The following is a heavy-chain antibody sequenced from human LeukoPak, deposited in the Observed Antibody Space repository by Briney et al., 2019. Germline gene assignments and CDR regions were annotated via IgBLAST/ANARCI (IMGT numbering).Heavy chain of an antibody. D-gene: IGHD3-10*01. CDR1: GGSISSGGYY. V-gene: IGHV4-30-2*01. Sequence: SETLSLTCTVSGGSISSGGYYWSWIRQPPGKGLEWIGYIYHSGSTYYNPSLKSRVTISVDRSKNQFSLKLSSVTAADTAVYYCARATPIWFGEVKSKDYFDYWGQGTLVTVSS. CDR3: ARATPIWFGEVKSKDYFDY. CDR2: IYHSGST. J-gene: IGHJ4*02.